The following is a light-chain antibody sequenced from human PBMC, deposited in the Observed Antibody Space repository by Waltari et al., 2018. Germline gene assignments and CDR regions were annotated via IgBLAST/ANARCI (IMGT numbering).Light chain of an antibody. CDR2: WAS. CDR3: QQYYDTPLS. Sequence: DIVMTQSPDSLAVSLGERATINCKSSQTIFYGSNNKNHLAWYQQKPRQPSRLLLYWASTRESGVPDRFSGSGSGTDFTLTISSLQAEDVAVYYCQQYYDTPLSFGGGTKVEIK. CDR1: QTIFYGSNNKNH. J-gene: IGKJ4*01. V-gene: IGKV4-1*01.